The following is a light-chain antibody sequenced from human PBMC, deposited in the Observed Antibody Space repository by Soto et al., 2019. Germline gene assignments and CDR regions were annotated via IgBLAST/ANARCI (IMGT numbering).Light chain of an antibody. J-gene: IGKJ4*01. V-gene: IGKV4-1*01. CDR2: WAS. CDR1: QSVLYSSNNKDY. CDR3: QQYYSNPLT. Sequence: DIVMTQSPDSLAVSLGERATINYKSSQSVLYSSNNKDYLAWYQQKPGQPPKLLLYWASTRESGVPDRFSGSGSGTDFTLTISRLQAEDVAVYYCQQYYSNPLTFGGGTKVDIK.